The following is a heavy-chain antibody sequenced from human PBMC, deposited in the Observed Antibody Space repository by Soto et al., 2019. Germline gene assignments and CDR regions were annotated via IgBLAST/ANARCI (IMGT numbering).Heavy chain of an antibody. CDR3: ARGPRVSWPTDYFDY. D-gene: IGHD6-13*01. J-gene: IGHJ4*02. CDR1: GFTFDDDA. Sequence: EVQLVESGGCMVQPGRSLRLSCAASGFTFDDDAMHWVRQAPGKGLEWVSVMSGNSGSIDYADSVKGRFSISRDNAKHSMYLQMNSLRTEDTALYYCARGPRVSWPTDYFDYWGQGTLVTVSS. V-gene: IGHV3-9*01. CDR2: MSGNSGSI.